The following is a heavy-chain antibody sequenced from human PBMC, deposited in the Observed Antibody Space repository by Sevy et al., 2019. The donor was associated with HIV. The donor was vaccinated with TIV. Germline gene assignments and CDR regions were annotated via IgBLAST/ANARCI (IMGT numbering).Heavy chain of an antibody. Sequence: ASLKVSCKASGYTFTSYGISWVRQAPGQGLEWMGWISAYNGNTNYAQKLQGRVTMTTDTSTSTAYMELRSLRSDDTAVYYCALRGLVLVDFDYWGQGTLVTVSS. CDR2: ISAYNGNT. J-gene: IGHJ4*02. CDR3: ALRGLVLVDFDY. D-gene: IGHD6-19*01. V-gene: IGHV1-18*01. CDR1: GYTFTSYG.